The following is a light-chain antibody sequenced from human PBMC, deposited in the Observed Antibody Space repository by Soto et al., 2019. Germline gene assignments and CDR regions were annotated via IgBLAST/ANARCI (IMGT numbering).Light chain of an antibody. CDR1: KFGDKY. J-gene: IGLJ2*01. CDR3: QAWDSSTAVV. V-gene: IGLV3-1*01. Sequence: SYELTQPPSVSVSPGQTASITCSGDKFGDKYACWYQQKPRQSPVLVIYQDSKRPSGIPERFSGSNSGNTATLTIGRTQAMDEDDYYCQAWDSSTAVVFGGGTKLTVL. CDR2: QDS.